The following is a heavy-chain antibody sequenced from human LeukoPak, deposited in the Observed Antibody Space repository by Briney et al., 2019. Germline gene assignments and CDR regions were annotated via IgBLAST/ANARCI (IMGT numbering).Heavy chain of an antibody. CDR1: GYTFTTYD. CDR3: ARGPNKSDGGNSGSAWFDP. J-gene: IGHJ5*02. D-gene: IGHD4-23*01. CDR2: MNPNSGNT. V-gene: IGHV1-8*01. Sequence: ASVKVSCKASGYTFTTYDINWVRQATGQGLAWMGWMNPNSGNTGYAQKFQGRVTMTRNTSISTAYMELSSLRSEDTAVYYCARGPNKSDGGNSGSAWFDPWGQGTLVTASS.